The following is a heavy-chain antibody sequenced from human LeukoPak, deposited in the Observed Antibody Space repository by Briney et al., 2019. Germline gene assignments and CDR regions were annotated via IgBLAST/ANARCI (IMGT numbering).Heavy chain of an antibody. Sequence: PGGSLRLSCAASGFTFSSYAISWVRQAPREGLGWVLAISGGGGSTYYAYSVEGRFTISRGNSKNTLYLKINSPRAEDTAVYYCTKSNSGDTPKHTIDYWGQGTLVTVSS. V-gene: IGHV3-23*01. D-gene: IGHD2-15*01. CDR3: TKSNSGDTPKHTIDY. CDR2: ISGGGGST. J-gene: IGHJ4*02. CDR1: GFTFSSYA.